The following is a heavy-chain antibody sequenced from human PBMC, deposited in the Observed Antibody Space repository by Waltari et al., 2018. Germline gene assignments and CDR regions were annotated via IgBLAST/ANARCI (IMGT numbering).Heavy chain of an antibody. CDR2: IKRDGSEK. J-gene: IGHJ4*02. V-gene: IGHV3-7*04. CDR1: GLTFSSQW. D-gene: IGHD6-13*01. CDR3: ARGGYDSSWYWRD. Sequence: EVQLVESGGGLVQPGGSLRLSCAASGLTFSSQWMTWVRQAAGKGLGWVANIKRDGSEKYHVESVKGRFTISRDNAKNSLYLQMESLRGEDTAVYYCARGGYDSSWYWRDWGQGTLVTVSS.